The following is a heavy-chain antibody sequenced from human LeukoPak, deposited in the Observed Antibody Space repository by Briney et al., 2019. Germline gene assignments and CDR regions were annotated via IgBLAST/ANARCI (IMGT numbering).Heavy chain of an antibody. J-gene: IGHJ4*02. CDR3: AKVGSGSYYGPFDY. D-gene: IGHD3-10*01. CDR2: TSWNSGSI. CDR1: GFTFDDYA. Sequence: GGSLRLSCAASGFTFDDYAMHWVRQAPGKGLEWVSGTSWNSGSIGYADSVKGRFTISRDNAKNSLYLQMNSLRAEDTALYYCAKVGSGSYYGPFDYWGQGTLVTVSS. V-gene: IGHV3-9*01.